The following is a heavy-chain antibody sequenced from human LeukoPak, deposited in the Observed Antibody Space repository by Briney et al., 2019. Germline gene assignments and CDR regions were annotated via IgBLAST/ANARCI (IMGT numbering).Heavy chain of an antibody. CDR3: ATRFFGAGTLYFDY. V-gene: IGHV1-46*01. D-gene: IGHD6-19*01. J-gene: IGHJ4*02. CDR2: INPDGGST. CDR1: GYTFTSYW. Sequence: ASVKVSCKASGYTFTSYWIQWVRQAPGQGLEWMGLINPDGGSTAYAQKFQGRVTMTRDTSTSTVYMELSSLRSEDTAVYYCATRFFGAGTLYFDYWGQGTLVTVSS.